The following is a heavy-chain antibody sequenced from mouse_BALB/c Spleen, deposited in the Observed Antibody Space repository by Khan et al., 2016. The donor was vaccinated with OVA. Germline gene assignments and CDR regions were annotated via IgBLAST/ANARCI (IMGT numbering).Heavy chain of an antibody. CDR2: ISSSGSS. J-gene: IGHJ4*01. CDR1: GYSITSDYA. Sequence: EVKLLESGPGLVKPSQSLSLTCTVTGYSITSDYAWNWIRQFPGNKLEWMGYISSSGSSSYHPSLKSRIPITRDTSKNQFFFQLNSMTTEDTATYYCARGRTYWGQGTSVTVSS. CDR3: ARGRTY. V-gene: IGHV3-2*02.